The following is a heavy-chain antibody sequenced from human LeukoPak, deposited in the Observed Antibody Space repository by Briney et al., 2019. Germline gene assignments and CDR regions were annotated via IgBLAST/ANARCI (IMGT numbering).Heavy chain of an antibody. D-gene: IGHD3-10*01. V-gene: IGHV4-34*01. Sequence: AETLSLTCAVYCGSFSGYYWSWIRQPPGKGLGWIGEINHSGSTNYNPSLKSRLTISVDTSKNQFSLKLSSVTAADTAVYYCARRGRRITMVRGVSSPFDYWGQGTLVTVSS. J-gene: IGHJ4*02. CDR3: ARRGRRITMVRGVSSPFDY. CDR2: INHSGST. CDR1: CGSFSGYY.